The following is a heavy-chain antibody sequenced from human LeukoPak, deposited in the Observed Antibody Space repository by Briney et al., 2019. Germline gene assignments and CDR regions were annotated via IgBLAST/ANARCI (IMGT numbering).Heavy chain of an antibody. V-gene: IGHV5-51*01. J-gene: IGHJ3*02. CDR2: IYPGDSDT. CDR3: ARPVDTAMDGAFDI. D-gene: IGHD5-18*01. CDR1: GYSFTSYW. Sequence: GESLKISCKGSGYSFTSYWIGWVRQMPGKGLEWMGIIYPGDSDTRYSPSFQGQVTTSADKSISTAYLQWSRLKASDTAMYSCARPVDTAMDGAFDIWGQGTMVTVSS.